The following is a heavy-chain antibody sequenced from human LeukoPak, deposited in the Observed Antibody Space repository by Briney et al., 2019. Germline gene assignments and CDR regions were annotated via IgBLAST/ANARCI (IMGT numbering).Heavy chain of an antibody. J-gene: IGHJ4*02. V-gene: IGHV5-51*01. CDR2: IYPGDSDT. D-gene: IGHD6-13*01. Sequence: GESLKISCEGSGYRFGSYWISWVRQMPGKGLEWMGIIYPGDSDTRYSPSFQGQVTISADKSISTAYLPWSSLKASDSAIYYCARTHSTSWYNLDYWGQGTLVTISS. CDR1: GYRFGSYW. CDR3: ARTHSTSWYNLDY.